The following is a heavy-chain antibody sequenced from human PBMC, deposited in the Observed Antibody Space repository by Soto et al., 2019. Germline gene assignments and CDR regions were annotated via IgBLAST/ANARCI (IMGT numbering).Heavy chain of an antibody. CDR2: ISSSGSTI. D-gene: IGHD2-2*02. J-gene: IGHJ3*02. V-gene: IGHV3-11*01. Sequence: GGSLRLSCAASGFTFSDYYMSWIRQAPGKGLEWVSYISSSGSTIYYADSVKGRFTISRDNAKNSLYLQMNSLRAEDTAVYYCARDHCSSTSCYTDDAFDIWGQGTMVTVSS. CDR1: GFTFSDYY. CDR3: ARDHCSSTSCYTDDAFDI.